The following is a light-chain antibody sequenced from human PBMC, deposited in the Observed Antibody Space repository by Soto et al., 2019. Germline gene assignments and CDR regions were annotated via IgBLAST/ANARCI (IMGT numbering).Light chain of an antibody. CDR2: LNSDGSH. V-gene: IGLV4-69*01. CDR3: QPWGTGPWV. Sequence: QLVLTQSPSASASLGASVKLTCTLSSGHSSYAIAWHQQQPEKGPRYLMKLNSDGSHTKGDGIPDRFSGSSSGAERYLTIPSLQSEDEADYYCQPWGTGPWVFGGGTKLTVL. CDR1: SGHSSYA. J-gene: IGLJ3*02.